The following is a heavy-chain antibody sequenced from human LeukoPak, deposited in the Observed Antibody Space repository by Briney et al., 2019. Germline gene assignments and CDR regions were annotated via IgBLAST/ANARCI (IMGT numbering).Heavy chain of an antibody. V-gene: IGHV4-4*02. CDR1: GGSFTSTNW. Sequence: PSETLPLTCDVSGGSFTSTNWWSWVRQPPGQGLEWIGEIHLRGLTNYNPSLSSRVTMSLDTSKNYVSLNLTSVTAADTAVYYCSRENGAFSPFGYWGQGALVIVRS. J-gene: IGHJ4*02. CDR2: IHLRGLT. D-gene: IGHD2-8*01. CDR3: SRENGAFSPFGY.